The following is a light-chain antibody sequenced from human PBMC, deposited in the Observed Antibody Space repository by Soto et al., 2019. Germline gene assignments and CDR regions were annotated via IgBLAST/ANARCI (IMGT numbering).Light chain of an antibody. CDR3: CSYAGSLTYYV. CDR1: SSDVGNYNL. Sequence: SVLTQPASVSRSPGEWIAISCPGTSSDVGNYNLVSWYQQHPGKAPQLIISEVNKRPSGVSDRFSGSKSGNTASLTISGLQAEDEADYYCCSYAGSLTYYVFGTGTKVTVL. CDR2: EVN. V-gene: IGLV2-23*02. J-gene: IGLJ1*01.